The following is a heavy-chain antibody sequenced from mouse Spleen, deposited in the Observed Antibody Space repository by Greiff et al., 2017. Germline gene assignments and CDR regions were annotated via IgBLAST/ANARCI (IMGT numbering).Heavy chain of an antibody. D-gene: IGHD2-4*01. CDR1: GYAFTNYL. Sequence: QVQLQQSGAELVRPGTSVKVSCKASGYAFTNYLIEWVKQRPGQGLEWIGVINPGSGGTNYNEKFKGKATLTADKSSSTAYMQLSSLTSEDSAVYFCARSGIYYDYDDYAMDYWGQGTSVTVSS. V-gene: IGHV1-54*01. J-gene: IGHJ4*01. CDR2: INPGSGGT. CDR3: ARSGIYYDYDDYAMDY.